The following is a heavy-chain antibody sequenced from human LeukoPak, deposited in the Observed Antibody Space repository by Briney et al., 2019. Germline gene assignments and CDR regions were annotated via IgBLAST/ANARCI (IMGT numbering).Heavy chain of an antibody. D-gene: IGHD3-3*01. CDR2: ISGSGGST. V-gene: IGHV3-23*01. CDR1: GFTFSSYA. Sequence: GGSLRLSCAASGFTFSSYAMSWVRQAPGKGLEWVSAISGSGGSTYYADSVKGRFTISRDNSKNTLYLQMNSLRAEDTAVYYCAKVSDFELVTGLRFLEWLSHGAFDIWGQGTMVTVSS. CDR3: AKVSDFELVTGLRFLEWLSHGAFDI. J-gene: IGHJ3*02.